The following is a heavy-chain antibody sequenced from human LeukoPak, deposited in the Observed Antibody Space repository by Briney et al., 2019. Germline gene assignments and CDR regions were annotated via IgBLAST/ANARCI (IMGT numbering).Heavy chain of an antibody. V-gene: IGHV4-31*03. Sequence: PSETLSLTCTVSGGSISSGGYYWSWIRQHPGKGLEWIGYIYYSGSTYYNPSLKSRVTISVDTSKDQFSLKLSSVTAADTAVYYCARDRGLNGDLYFDYWGQGTLVTVSS. D-gene: IGHD4-17*01. CDR2: IYYSGST. CDR1: GGSISSGGYY. CDR3: ARDRGLNGDLYFDY. J-gene: IGHJ4*02.